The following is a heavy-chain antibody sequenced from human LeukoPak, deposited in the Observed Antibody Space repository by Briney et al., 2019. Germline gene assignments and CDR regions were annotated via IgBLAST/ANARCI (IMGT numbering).Heavy chain of an antibody. CDR2: IIGSAI. D-gene: IGHD3-22*01. CDR3: ASSPFVFGRYDNPRNSWFDP. Sequence: GGSLRLSCAASGFTFSSYSLNWVRQAPGKGLEWVSYIIGSAIYYTDSVKGRFTISRDNAKNSLYLQMNSLRAEDTAVYYCASSPFVFGRYDNPRNSWFDPWGQGTLVTVSS. V-gene: IGHV3-48*01. J-gene: IGHJ5*02. CDR1: GFTFSSYS.